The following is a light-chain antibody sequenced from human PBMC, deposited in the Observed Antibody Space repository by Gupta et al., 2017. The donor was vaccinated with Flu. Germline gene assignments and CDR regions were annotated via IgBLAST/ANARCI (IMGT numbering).Light chain of an antibody. V-gene: IGLV2-8*01. J-gene: IGLJ2*01. CDR2: DLS. Sequence: QSALTQPPSASGSPGQSVTISCTGTRSDVGGYSYVSWYQQHPGKAPKLMIYDLSKRPSGVPDRFSGSQSGNTASLTVSGLQAEDEANYYCSSYAGSNNVIFGGGTKLSVL. CDR1: RSDVGGYSY. CDR3: SSYAGSNNVI.